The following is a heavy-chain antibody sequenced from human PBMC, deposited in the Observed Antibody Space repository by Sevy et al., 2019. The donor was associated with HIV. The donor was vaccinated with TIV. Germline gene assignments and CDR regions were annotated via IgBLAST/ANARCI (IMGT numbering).Heavy chain of an antibody. CDR1: GFTFSSYG. D-gene: IGHD3-10*01. J-gene: IGHJ6*02. CDR3: AKDRVITMVRGRIYGMDV. CDR2: ISYDGSNK. Sequence: GGSLRLSCAASGFTFSSYGMHWVRQAPGKGLEWVAVISYDGSNKYYADSVKGRFTISRDNSKNTLYLQMNSLRAEDTAVYYWAKDRVITMVRGRIYGMDVWGQGTTVTVSS. V-gene: IGHV3-30*18.